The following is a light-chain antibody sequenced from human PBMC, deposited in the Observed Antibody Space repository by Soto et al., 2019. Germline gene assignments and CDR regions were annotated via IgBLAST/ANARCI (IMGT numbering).Light chain of an antibody. CDR1: HDIGNH. V-gene: IGKV1-39*01. Sequence: DIQMTQSPSSLSISVGDRVTITCRSSHDIGNHLNWYQQKPGKAPQLLLYSAFTLQSWVPSRFSGSGSGTGFTLTITRLQPEDSATYFCEQSYSVPLTFGGGTKVEV. CDR2: SAF. CDR3: EQSYSVPLT. J-gene: IGKJ4*01.